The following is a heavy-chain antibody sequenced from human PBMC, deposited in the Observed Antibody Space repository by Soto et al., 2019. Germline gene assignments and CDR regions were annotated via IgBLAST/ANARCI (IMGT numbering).Heavy chain of an antibody. J-gene: IGHJ4*02. CDR2: MNPNSGNT. D-gene: IGHD3-22*01. V-gene: IGHV1-8*01. CDR3: ARGAYYYDSSGYYYPARADY. CDR1: GYTFTSYD. Sequence: ASVKVPCKASGYTFTSYDINWVRQATGQGLEWMGWMNPNSGNTGYAQKFQGRVTMTRNTSISTAYMELSSLRSEDTAVYYCARGAYYYDSSGYYYPARADYWGQGTLVTVSS.